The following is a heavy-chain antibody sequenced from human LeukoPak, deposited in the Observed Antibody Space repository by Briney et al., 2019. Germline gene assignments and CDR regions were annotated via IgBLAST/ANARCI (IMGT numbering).Heavy chain of an antibody. CDR2: IYHSGST. D-gene: IGHD6-19*01. V-gene: IGHV4-4*02. CDR3: ASNRYHSTGWP. J-gene: IGHJ5*02. CDR1: GGSISSSNW. Sequence: PSGTLSLTCAVSGGSISSSNWWSWVRQPPGKGLEWIGEIYHSGSTNYNPSLKSRVSISVDKSKNQFSLKLNSVTAADTAVYYCASNRYHSTGWPWGQGILVTVSS.